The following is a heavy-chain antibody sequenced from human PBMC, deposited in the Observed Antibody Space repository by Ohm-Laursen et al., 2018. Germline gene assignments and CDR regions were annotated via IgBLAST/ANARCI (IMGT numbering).Heavy chain of an antibody. J-gene: IGHJ5*02. D-gene: IGHD3-22*01. Sequence: SLRLSCAAFGFTLSTYCMSWVRQAPGKGLEWVANIKQDGSKTYYVDSVKGRFTISRDNAQNSLYLQMNSLRAEDTAVYYCARKLYYYDSGDKGWFDPWGQGTLVTVSS. CDR3: ARKLYYYDSGDKGWFDP. V-gene: IGHV3-7*01. CDR1: GFTLSTYC. CDR2: IKQDGSKT.